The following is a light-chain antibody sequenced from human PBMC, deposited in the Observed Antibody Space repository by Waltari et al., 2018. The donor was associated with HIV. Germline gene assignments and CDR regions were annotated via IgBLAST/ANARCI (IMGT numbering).Light chain of an antibody. J-gene: IGKJ2*01. CDR2: DAS. CDR1: KSVGSY. V-gene: IGKV1-39*01. CDR3: QQSSTTPFT. Sequence: DIQITQSPSSLSASIGATVAITCRASKSVGSYLNWYQQTPGRAPRLLISDASTLQGRVPSRFRGSGSGTDFTLTISSLQPEDLAIYYCQQSSTTPFTFGQGTKLQIK.